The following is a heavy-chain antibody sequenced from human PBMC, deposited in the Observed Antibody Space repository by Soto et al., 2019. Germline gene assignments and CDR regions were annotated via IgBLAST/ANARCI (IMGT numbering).Heavy chain of an antibody. CDR2: MHSSGGT. D-gene: IGHD2-15*01. CDR3: AGVVVGATRQTGSDH. J-gene: IGHJ4*02. CDR1: TGSITSGYYF. Sequence: QLLESGPGLVKPSETLSLTCTVSTGSITSGYYFWGWIRQPPGKGLEFIGSMHSSGGTYYSLSRKSQVSISMGKSQNQFSLKLTSVTTADTAVYFCAGVVVGATRQTGSDHWGQGTLVTVS. V-gene: IGHV4-39*01.